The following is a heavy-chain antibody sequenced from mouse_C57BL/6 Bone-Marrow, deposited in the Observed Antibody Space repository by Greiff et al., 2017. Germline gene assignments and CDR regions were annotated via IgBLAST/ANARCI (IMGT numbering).Heavy chain of an antibody. J-gene: IGHJ4*01. Sequence: VQLQQSGAELARPGASVKLSCKASGYTFTSYGISWVKQRTGQGLEWIGEIYPRSGNTYYNEKFKGKATLTADKSSSTAYMGLRSLTSEDSAVYFCARDSSGYDAMDYWGQGTSVTVSS. CDR2: IYPRSGNT. V-gene: IGHV1-81*01. CDR1: GYTFTSYG. CDR3: ARDSSGYDAMDY. D-gene: IGHD3-2*02.